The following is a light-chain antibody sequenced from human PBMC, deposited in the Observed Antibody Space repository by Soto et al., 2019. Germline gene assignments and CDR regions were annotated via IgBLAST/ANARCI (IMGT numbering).Light chain of an antibody. Sequence: QSALTQPPSASGSPGQSVTISFTGTSSDVGGYNYISWYQQHPGKAPKLMIYEVSKRPSGVPDRFSGSKSGNTASLTVSGLQAEDEADYYCSSYAGSIFVVFGGGTKLTVL. CDR2: EVS. CDR3: SSYAGSIFVV. J-gene: IGLJ2*01. CDR1: SSDVGGYNY. V-gene: IGLV2-8*01.